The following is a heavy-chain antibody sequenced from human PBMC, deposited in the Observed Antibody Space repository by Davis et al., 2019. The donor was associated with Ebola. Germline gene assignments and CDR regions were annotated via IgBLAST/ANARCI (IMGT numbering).Heavy chain of an antibody. V-gene: IGHV5-51*01. CDR1: GTSSTSHW. CDR3: ASLRRTITGKDDGFDL. Sequence: PGGSLRLSCKDSGTSSTSHWIGCVRQMPGKDLDWMGIIYTGDSDHRYSPSFRVQVNISADKYMKTACLQWSSLKASDSGMYYCASLRRTITGKDDGFDLSGQGTMVTVSS. CDR2: IYTGDSDH. D-gene: IGHD1-20*01. J-gene: IGHJ3*01.